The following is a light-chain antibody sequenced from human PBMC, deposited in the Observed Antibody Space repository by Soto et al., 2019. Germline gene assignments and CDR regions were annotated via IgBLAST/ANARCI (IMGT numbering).Light chain of an antibody. V-gene: IGLV2-14*01. J-gene: IGLJ1*01. CDR3: SSYSSSSTLV. CDR1: SSDVGGYNY. CDR2: EVS. Sequence: QSALTQPAAVSGSPGQSITISCTGTSSDVGGYNYVSWYQQHPGKAPKLMIYEVSTRSSGVSNRFSGSKSGNTAALTISGPRADDEADYYCSSYSSSSTLVFGTGTKLTVL.